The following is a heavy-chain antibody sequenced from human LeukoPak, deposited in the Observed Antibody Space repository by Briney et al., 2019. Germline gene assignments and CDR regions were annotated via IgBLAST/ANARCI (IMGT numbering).Heavy chain of an antibody. V-gene: IGHV3-7*04. CDR3: AKDGLTGRTGYYYMDV. CDR1: GFAFSRFW. Sequence: GGSLRLSCAASGFAFSRFWMGWVRQAPGKGLEWVANIKQDGSEKYYADSVKGRFTISRDNAKSSVYLQMNSLRAEDTAVYYCAKDGLTGRTGYYYMDVWGKGTTVTVSS. D-gene: IGHD3-9*01. CDR2: IKQDGSEK. J-gene: IGHJ6*03.